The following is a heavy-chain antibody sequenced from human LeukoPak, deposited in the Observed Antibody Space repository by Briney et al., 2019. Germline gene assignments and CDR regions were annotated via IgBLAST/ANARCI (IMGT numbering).Heavy chain of an antibody. CDR2: ISSSSSYI. Sequence: GGSLRLSCAASGFTFSSYSMNWVRKAPGTGLDWDSSISSSSSYIYYADSVRGRFTISRDNAKNSLYLQMNSLRAEDTAVYYCARVKYSSGWANYFDDWGQGTLVTVSS. D-gene: IGHD6-19*01. CDR3: ARVKYSSGWANYFDD. CDR1: GFTFSSYS. V-gene: IGHV3-21*01. J-gene: IGHJ4*02.